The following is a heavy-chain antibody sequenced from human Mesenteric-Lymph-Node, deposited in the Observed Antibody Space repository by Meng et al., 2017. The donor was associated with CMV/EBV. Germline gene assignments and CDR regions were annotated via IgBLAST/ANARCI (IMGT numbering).Heavy chain of an antibody. V-gene: IGHV3-30*14. CDR2: ISYDGSNK. Sequence: GGSLRLSCAASGFTFSSYAMHWVRQAPGKGLEWVAVISYDGSNKYYADSVKGRFTISRDNSKNTLYLQMDSLRAEDTAVYYCARDSLIGVVKNYGMDVWGQGTTVTVSS. D-gene: IGHD3-3*01. CDR1: GFTFSSYA. CDR3: ARDSLIGVVKNYGMDV. J-gene: IGHJ6*02.